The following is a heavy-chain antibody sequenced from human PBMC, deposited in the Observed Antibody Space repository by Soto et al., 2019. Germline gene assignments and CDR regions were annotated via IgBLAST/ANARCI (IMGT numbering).Heavy chain of an antibody. CDR2: INGDGSST. Sequence: PGGSLRLSCAASGFTFSSYWMHWVRQAPGKGLVWVSRINGDGSSTNYADSVKGRFTISRDNAKNTLYLQMNSLRAEDTAVYYCVRDIVAVAGTGSWGQGAQVTVSS. CDR3: VRDIVAVAGTGS. D-gene: IGHD6-19*01. V-gene: IGHV3-74*01. CDR1: GFTFSSYW. J-gene: IGHJ5*02.